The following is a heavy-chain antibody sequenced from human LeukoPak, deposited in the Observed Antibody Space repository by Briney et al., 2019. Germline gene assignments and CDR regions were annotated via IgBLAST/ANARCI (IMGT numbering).Heavy chain of an antibody. J-gene: IGHJ4*02. D-gene: IGHD6-13*01. V-gene: IGHV4-59*10. CDR2: IYTSGST. Sequence: SETLSLTCAVYGGSFSGYYWSWIRQPAGKGLEWIGRIYTSGSTNYNPSLKSRVTISVDTSKNQFSLKLSSVTAADTAVYYCARGGLIAAGTDYWGQGTLVTVSS. CDR1: GGSFSGYY. CDR3: ARGGLIAAGTDY.